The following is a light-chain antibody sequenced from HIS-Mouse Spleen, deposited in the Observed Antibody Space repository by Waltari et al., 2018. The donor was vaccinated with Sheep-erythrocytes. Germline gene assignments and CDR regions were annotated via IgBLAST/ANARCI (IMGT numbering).Light chain of an antibody. V-gene: IGKV1-13*02. CDR1: XGISSA. CDR3: XXXXXYPRX. Sequence: AIQLTHSPXSLSASVGDXVAITXRXSXGISSAXXWCQQKPGKAPQRLIYDASSLESGVPSXXXGXXSGTDFTLTISRLQPEDFATYCXXXXXXYPRXFGQG. CDR2: DAS. J-gene: IGKJ1*01.